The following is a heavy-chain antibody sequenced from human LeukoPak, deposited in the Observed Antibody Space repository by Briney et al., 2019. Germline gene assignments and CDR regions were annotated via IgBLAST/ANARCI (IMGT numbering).Heavy chain of an antibody. CDR2: IKQDGSEI. Sequence: GGSLRLSCAASGXNFNSYWVSWVRQAPGKGLECVANIKQDGSEIYFVESVKGRFTISRDNAKSSLYLQMNRLRGEDAAVYYCARARYGSGGYFFDGWGQGTLVTVSS. CDR3: ARARYGSGGYFFDG. J-gene: IGHJ4*02. CDR1: GXNFNSYW. D-gene: IGHD3-10*01. V-gene: IGHV3-7*04.